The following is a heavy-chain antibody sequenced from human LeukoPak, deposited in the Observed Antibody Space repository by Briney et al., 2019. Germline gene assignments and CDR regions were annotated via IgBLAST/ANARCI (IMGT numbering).Heavy chain of an antibody. CDR1: GYTFNGYF. CDR3: ARENPSGTYYFDY. CDR2: INPNSGGT. D-gene: IGHD1-26*01. V-gene: IGHV1-2*02. J-gene: IGHJ4*02. Sequence: ASVKVSCKASGYTFNGYFMHWVRRAPGQGLEWMGWINPNSGGTNYAQKFQARVTMTRDTSVSTAYMELSRLRSDDTAVYYCARENPSGTYYFDYWGQGTLVTVSS.